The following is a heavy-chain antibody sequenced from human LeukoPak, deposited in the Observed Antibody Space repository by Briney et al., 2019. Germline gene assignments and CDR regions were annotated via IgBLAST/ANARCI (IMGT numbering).Heavy chain of an antibody. V-gene: IGHV4-39*01. D-gene: IGHD2-8*01. CDR1: GGSISSSSYY. CDR2: IYYSGST. Sequence: SETLSLTCTVSGGSISSSSYYWGWIRQPPGKVLEWIGSIYYSGSTYYNPSLKSRGTISVDTSKNQFSLKLSSVTAADTAVYYCARLTAIVLMVFAGWFHPWGEEGLGTLSS. CDR3: ARLTAIVLMVFAGWFHP. J-gene: IGHJ5*02.